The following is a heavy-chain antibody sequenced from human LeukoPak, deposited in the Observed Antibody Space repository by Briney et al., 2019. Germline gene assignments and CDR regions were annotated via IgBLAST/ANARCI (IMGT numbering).Heavy chain of an antibody. D-gene: IGHD3-10*01. CDR2: ISGSGGST. V-gene: IGHV3-23*01. Sequence: GGSLRLSCAASGFTFSSYAMSWVRQAPGKGLEWVSAISGSGGSTYYADSVEGRFTISRDNSKNTLHLQMNSLRAEDTAVYYCAKDLYGSGSYAGRRYAFDIWGQGTMVTVSS. CDR1: GFTFSSYA. J-gene: IGHJ3*02. CDR3: AKDLYGSGSYAGRRYAFDI.